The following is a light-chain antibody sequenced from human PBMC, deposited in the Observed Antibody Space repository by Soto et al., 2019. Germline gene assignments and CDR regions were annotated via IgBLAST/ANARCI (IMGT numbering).Light chain of an antibody. J-gene: IGKJ1*01. CDR3: QQYGTSPRT. Sequence: EIVLTQSPATMSLSPGERATLSCRASHSVSSSYLAWHQQKFGQAPSLLVYVVSTRATGIPDRFSGSGSGTDFTLTIRRLESEDFAVYYWQQYGTSPRTFGQGTKVEIK. V-gene: IGKV3-20*01. CDR2: VVS. CDR1: HSVSSSY.